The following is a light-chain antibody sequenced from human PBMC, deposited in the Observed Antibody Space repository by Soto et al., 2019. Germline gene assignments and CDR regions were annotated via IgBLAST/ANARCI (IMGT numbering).Light chain of an antibody. Sequence: ILMTQSPSTLSVSPGARATLSCRASQSVSSNLAWYQQQPGQAPRLLIHGASSRATGIPDRFSGSGSGTDFTLTISRLEPEDFAVYYCQQRSNSITFGQGTRLE. CDR3: QQRSNSIT. V-gene: IGKV3D-20*02. CDR1: QSVSSN. CDR2: GAS. J-gene: IGKJ5*01.